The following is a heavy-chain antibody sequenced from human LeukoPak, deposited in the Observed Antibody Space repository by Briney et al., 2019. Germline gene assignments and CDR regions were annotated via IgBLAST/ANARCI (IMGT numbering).Heavy chain of an antibody. V-gene: IGHV3-21*01. CDR1: GFTFSSYR. J-gene: IGHJ3*02. Sequence: GGSLRLSCAASGFTFSSYRTNWVRQAPGKGLKWVSSISSSSSYIYYADSVKGRFTISRDNAKNSLYLQMNSLRAEDTAVYYCARVHSSSFAFDIWGQGTMVTVSS. D-gene: IGHD6-13*01. CDR2: ISSSSSYI. CDR3: ARVHSSSFAFDI.